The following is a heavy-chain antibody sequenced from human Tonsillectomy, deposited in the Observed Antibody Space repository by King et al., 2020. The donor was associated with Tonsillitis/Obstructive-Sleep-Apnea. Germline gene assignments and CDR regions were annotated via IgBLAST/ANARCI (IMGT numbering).Heavy chain of an antibody. CDR1: GGSISSYY. CDR3: ARNGVEQWLPTAIDY. D-gene: IGHD6-19*01. CDR2: IYYSGST. V-gene: IGHV4-59*08. Sequence: QLQESGPGLVKPSETLSLTCTVSGGSISSYYWSWIRQPPGKGLEWIGYIYYSGSTNYNPSLKSRVTISVDTSKNQVSLTLSSVTAADTAMYYCARNGVEQWLPTAIDYWSQGTLVTVSS. J-gene: IGHJ4*02.